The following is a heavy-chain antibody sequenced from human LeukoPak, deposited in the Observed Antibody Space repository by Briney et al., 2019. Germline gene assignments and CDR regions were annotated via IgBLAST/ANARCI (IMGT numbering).Heavy chain of an antibody. J-gene: IGHJ4*02. V-gene: IGHV3-15*01. CDR2: IKSKTDGGTT. CDR3: TTPKILTGYYKFDY. CDR1: GFTFSNAW. Sequence: GGSLRLSCAASGFTFSNAWMSWVRQAPGKGLEWVGRIKSKTDGGTTDYAAPVKGRFTISRDDSKNTLYLQMNSLKTEDTAVYYCTTPKILTGYYKFDYWGQGTLVTVSS. D-gene: IGHD3-9*01.